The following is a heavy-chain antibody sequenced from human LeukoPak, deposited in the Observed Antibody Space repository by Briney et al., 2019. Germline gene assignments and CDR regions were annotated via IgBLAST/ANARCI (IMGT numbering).Heavy chain of an antibody. J-gene: IGHJ1*01. D-gene: IGHD3-22*01. V-gene: IGHV4-39*01. CDR1: GDSVSRSDSY. CDR2: IYYSGRT. CDR3: ARRRYYDGSGYLE. Sequence: SETLSLTCSVSGDSVSRSDSYWDWIRQPPGKGLEWIGTIYYSGRTYYSPSLKSRVTMSVDPSNNQFSLNLRSVTAVDTALYYCARRRYYDGSGYLEWGQGTLLSVSS.